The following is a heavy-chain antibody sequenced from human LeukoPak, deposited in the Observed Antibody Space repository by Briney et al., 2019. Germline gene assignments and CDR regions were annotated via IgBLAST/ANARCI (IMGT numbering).Heavy chain of an antibody. V-gene: IGHV3-11*04. Sequence: GGSLRLSCAASGFTFSDYYMSWIRQAPGKGLEWVSYISSSGITKNHADSLKGRFTISRDNSKNSLYLQMNSLRVEDTALYYCARRPYYYDSLDYWGQGTLVTVSS. CDR1: GFTFSDYY. CDR3: ARRPYYYDSLDY. J-gene: IGHJ4*02. CDR2: ISSSGITK. D-gene: IGHD3-22*01.